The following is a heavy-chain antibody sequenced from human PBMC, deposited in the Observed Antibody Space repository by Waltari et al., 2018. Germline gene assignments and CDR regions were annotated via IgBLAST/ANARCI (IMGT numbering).Heavy chain of an antibody. V-gene: IGHV3-53*01. CDR2: ISSGVST. J-gene: IGHJ4*02. Sequence: EVQLVESGGGLIQPGGSLRLSCAASGFIVSSNYMSWVRQAPGRGLVLVSRISSGVSTYYADSVKGRFTISSDNSKNTLYLQMDSLSVEDTAVYYCARWQQWPVRAFDYWGQGTLVTVSS. CDR3: ARWQQWPVRAFDY. D-gene: IGHD6-19*01. CDR1: GFIVSSNY.